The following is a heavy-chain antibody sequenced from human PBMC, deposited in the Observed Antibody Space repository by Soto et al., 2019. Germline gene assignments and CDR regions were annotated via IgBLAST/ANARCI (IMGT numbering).Heavy chain of an antibody. CDR2: ISGSGGST. J-gene: IGHJ4*02. CDR1: GFTFSSYA. Sequence: GGSLRLSCAASGFTFSSYAMSWVRQAPGKGLEWVSAISGSGGSTYYADSVKGRFTISRDNSKNTLYLQMNSLRAEVTAVYYCAKDLSYYGSGSYPFDYWGQGTLVTVSS. V-gene: IGHV3-23*01. D-gene: IGHD3-10*01. CDR3: AKDLSYYGSGSYPFDY.